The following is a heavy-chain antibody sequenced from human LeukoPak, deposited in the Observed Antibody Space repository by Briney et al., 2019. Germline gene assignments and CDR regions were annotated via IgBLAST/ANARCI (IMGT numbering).Heavy chain of an antibody. V-gene: IGHV3-30-3*01. CDR3: AGAGGVYYFEY. CDR1: GFTFSDNV. Sequence: GRSLRLSWTAAGFTFSDNVIHWVRQTPAKGLEWVAVISDSGVNQYYADSVKGRFTISRDHSKNPLYLQMNSLRPEDPAVYYCAGAGGVYYFEYWGQGTQVTVS. CDR2: ISDSGVNQ. J-gene: IGHJ4*02. D-gene: IGHD2-8*02.